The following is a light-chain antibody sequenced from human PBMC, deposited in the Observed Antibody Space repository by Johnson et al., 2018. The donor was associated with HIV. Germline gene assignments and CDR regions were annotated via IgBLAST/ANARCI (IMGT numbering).Light chain of an antibody. J-gene: IGLJ1*01. Sequence: QSVLTQPPSASGTPGQRVTISCSGSSSNIGINTVNWYQQLPGTAPKLLIYENNRRPSGTPDRFSGSKSGTSATLGITGLQTGDEADYYCVTWDSSLSAGVFGTGTKVTVL. V-gene: IGLV1-51*02. CDR2: ENN. CDR3: VTWDSSLSAGV. CDR1: SSNIGINT.